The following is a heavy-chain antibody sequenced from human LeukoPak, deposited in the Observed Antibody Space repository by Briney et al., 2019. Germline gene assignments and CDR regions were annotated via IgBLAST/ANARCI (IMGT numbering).Heavy chain of an antibody. CDR2: IYHGGST. D-gene: IGHD6-13*01. Sequence: TCAXXGYSISSGYYWGWIRQPPGKGLEWIGNIYHGGSTYYNSSLKSRVTMSVDTSKNQFSLQLSSVTAADTAVYYCARYSSSGKGDYWGQGTLVTVSS. J-gene: IGHJ4*02. V-gene: IGHV4-38-2*01. CDR1: GYSISSGYY. CDR3: ARYSSSGKGDY.